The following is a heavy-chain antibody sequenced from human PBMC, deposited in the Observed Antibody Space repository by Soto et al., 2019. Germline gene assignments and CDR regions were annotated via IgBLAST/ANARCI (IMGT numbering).Heavy chain of an antibody. CDR1: ESTFTNYG. CDR3: ARGDCVGGTCYSLAGSFYYYMDV. D-gene: IGHD2-15*01. CDR2: INSDGSVS. V-gene: IGHV3-74*01. J-gene: IGHJ6*03. Sequence: EVKLVESGGGLVQPGGSLRFSFQAPESTFTNYGMYGFRQVQGKGLGWVSRINSDGSVSSYADSVKGRLTISRDNVKNTLYLQMNSLRAEDTAVYYCARGDCVGGTCYSLAGSFYYYMDVWGKGTTVTVFS.